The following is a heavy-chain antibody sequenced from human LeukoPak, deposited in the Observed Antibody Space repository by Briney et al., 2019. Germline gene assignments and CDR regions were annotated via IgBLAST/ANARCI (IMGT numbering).Heavy chain of an antibody. D-gene: IGHD6-13*01. CDR3: ARAGIAAAFDI. Sequence: ASVKVSCKASGYTFTSNYIHWVRQAPGQGLEWMGMIYPSGGSTSYAQKFQGRVTMTRDTSTSTVYMELSSLRSEDTAVYYCARAGIAAAFDIWGQGSMVTVSS. CDR2: IYPSGGST. CDR1: GYTFTSNY. J-gene: IGHJ3*02. V-gene: IGHV1-46*01.